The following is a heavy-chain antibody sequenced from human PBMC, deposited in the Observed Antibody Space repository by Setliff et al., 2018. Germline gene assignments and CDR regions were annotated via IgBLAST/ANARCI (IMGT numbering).Heavy chain of an antibody. V-gene: IGHV3-33*01. D-gene: IGHD5-12*01. Sequence: GGSLRLSCAASGFAFSTYAMHWVRQAPGKGLEWVAIIWYDGTNKYYADSVKGRFTISRDNAKNSLYLQMNNLRAEDTALYYCVRAFWTYSDHASLACFDYWGQGALVTVSS. J-gene: IGHJ4*02. CDR2: IWYDGTNK. CDR3: VRAFWTYSDHASLACFDY. CDR1: GFAFSTYA.